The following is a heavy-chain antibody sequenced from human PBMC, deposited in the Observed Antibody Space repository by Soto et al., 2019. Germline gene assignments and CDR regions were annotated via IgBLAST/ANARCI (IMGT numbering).Heavy chain of an antibody. D-gene: IGHD4-4*01. V-gene: IGHV3-23*01. CDR2: SSGSGSGGST. Sequence: EVQLLESGGCLVQPGGSLRLSCAASGFTFTNYAMTWVRQAPGKGLEWVSISSGSGSGGSTNYADSVKGRFTISRDNSKNTLYLQMNSLRVEDTAVYYCAKDRDDYRNYVLDYWGQGTLVTVSS. J-gene: IGHJ4*02. CDR3: AKDRDDYRNYVLDY. CDR1: GFTFTNYA.